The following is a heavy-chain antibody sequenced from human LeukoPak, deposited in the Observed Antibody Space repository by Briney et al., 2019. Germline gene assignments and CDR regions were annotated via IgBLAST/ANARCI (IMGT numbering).Heavy chain of an antibody. J-gene: IGHJ4*02. CDR3: ARDAVYYDILTGSQGSLDY. CDR2: ISSSSSYI. Sequence: GGSLRLSCAASGFTFSSYSMNWVRQAPGKGLEWVSSISSSSSYIYYADSVKGRFTISRDNAKNSLYLQMNSLRAEDTAVYYCARDAVYYDILTGSQGSLDYWGQGTLVTVSS. CDR1: GFTFSSYS. D-gene: IGHD3-9*01. V-gene: IGHV3-21*01.